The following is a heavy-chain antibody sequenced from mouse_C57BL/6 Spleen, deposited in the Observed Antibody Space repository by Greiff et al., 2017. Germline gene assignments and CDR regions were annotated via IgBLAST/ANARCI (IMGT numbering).Heavy chain of an antibody. V-gene: IGHV1-61*01. CDR1: GYTFTSYW. CDR3: AKGVSYYAMDY. J-gene: IGHJ4*01. CDR2: IYPSNSET. Sequence: QVQLKESGAELVRPGSSVKLSCKASGYTFTSYWMDWVKQMPGQGLEWIGNIYPSNSETHYNQKFKDKATLTVDKSSSTAYMQLSSLTSDDFAVYYCAKGVSYYAMDYWGQGTSVTVSS.